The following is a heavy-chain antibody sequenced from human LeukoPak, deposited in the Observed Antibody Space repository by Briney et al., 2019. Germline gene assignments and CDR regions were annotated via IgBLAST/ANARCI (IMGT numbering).Heavy chain of an antibody. V-gene: IGHV1-18*04. CDR2: ISAYNGNT. CDR3: ARDVSPGPFVMATIY. CDR1: GYTFTSYG. Sequence: ASVKVSCKASGYTFTSYGISWVRQAPGQGLEWMGWISAYNGNTNYAQKLQGRVTMTRDTSTSTVYMELSSLRSEDTAVYYCARDVSPGPFVMATIYWGQGTLVTVSS. J-gene: IGHJ4*02. D-gene: IGHD5-24*01.